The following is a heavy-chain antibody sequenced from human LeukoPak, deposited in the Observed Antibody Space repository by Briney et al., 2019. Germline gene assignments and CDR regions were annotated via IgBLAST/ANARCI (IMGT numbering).Heavy chain of an antibody. Sequence: SETLSLTCTVSGGSISSYYWSWIRQPPGKGLEWIGYIYYSGSTNYNPSLKSRVTISVDTSKNQFSLKLSSVTAADTAVYYCARGFYFGSGMAGVWGQGTTVTVSS. CDR2: IYYSGST. J-gene: IGHJ6*02. V-gene: IGHV4-59*12. CDR1: GGSISSYY. CDR3: ARGFYFGSGMAGV. D-gene: IGHD3-10*01.